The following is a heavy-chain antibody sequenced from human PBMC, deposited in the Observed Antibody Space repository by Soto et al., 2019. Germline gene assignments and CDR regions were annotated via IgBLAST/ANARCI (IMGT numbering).Heavy chain of an antibody. V-gene: IGHV3-23*01. Sequence: SGGSLRLSCAASGFTFSSYAMSWVRQAPGKGLEWVSAISGSGGSTYYADSVKGRFTISRDNSKNTLYLQMNSLRAEDTAVYYCAKRDSGYDFYYYGMDVWGQGTTVTVSS. CDR2: ISGSGGST. CDR3: AKRDSGYDFYYYGMDV. CDR1: GFTFSSYA. D-gene: IGHD5-12*01. J-gene: IGHJ6*02.